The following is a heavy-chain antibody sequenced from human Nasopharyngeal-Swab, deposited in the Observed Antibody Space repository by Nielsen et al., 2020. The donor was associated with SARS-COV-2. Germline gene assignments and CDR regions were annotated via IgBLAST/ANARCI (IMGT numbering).Heavy chain of an antibody. Sequence: SETLSLTCAVYGGSFSGYYWSWIRQPPGKGLEWIGEINHSGSTNYNPSLKSRVTISVDTSKNQFSLKLSSVTAADTAVYYCARGPPGYSYGGNWFDPWGQGTLVTVSS. D-gene: IGHD5-18*01. J-gene: IGHJ5*02. V-gene: IGHV4-34*01. CDR2: INHSGST. CDR1: GGSFSGYY. CDR3: ARGPPGYSYGGNWFDP.